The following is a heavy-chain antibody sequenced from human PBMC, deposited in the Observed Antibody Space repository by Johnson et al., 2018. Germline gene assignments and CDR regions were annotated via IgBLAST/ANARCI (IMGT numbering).Heavy chain of an antibody. V-gene: IGHV3-23*04. D-gene: IGHD6-6*01. J-gene: IGHJ1*01. CDR3: AKGHQQLVRAEYFQH. Sequence: VQLVESGGGLVQPGGSXRLSCAASGFTFSSYAMSWVRQAPGKGLEWVSAISGSGGSTYYADSVKGRFTIPRDNSKNTLYLQMNSRRDEDTAVYYCAKGHQQLVRAEYFQHWGQGTLVTVSS. CDR1: GFTFSSYA. CDR2: ISGSGGST.